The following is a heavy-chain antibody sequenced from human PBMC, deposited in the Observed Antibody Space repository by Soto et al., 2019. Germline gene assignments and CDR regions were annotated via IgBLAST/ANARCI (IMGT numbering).Heavy chain of an antibody. J-gene: IGHJ6*03. CDR2: IYSGGST. CDR1: GFTVSSNY. CDR3: ARDVGSPDWYYYYYMDV. Sequence: PGGSLRLSCAASGFTVSSNYMSWVRQAPGKGLEWVSVIYSGGSTYYADSVKGRFTISRDNSKNTLYLQMNSLRAEDTAVYYCARDVGSPDWYYYYYMDVWGKGTTVTVSS. V-gene: IGHV3-66*01. D-gene: IGHD3-9*01.